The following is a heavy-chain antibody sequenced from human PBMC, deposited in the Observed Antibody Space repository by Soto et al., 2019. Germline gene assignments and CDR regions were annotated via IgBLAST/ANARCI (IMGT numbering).Heavy chain of an antibody. Sequence: ASVKVSCKASGYTFTSYYMHWVRQAPGQGLEWMGIINPSGGSTSYAQKFQGRVTMTRDTSTSTVYMELSSLRSEDTAVYYCARDFILLREGPYRYYGMDVWGQGTTVTVSS. J-gene: IGHJ6*02. CDR1: GYTFTSYY. CDR2: INPSGGST. D-gene: IGHD3-16*02. CDR3: ARDFILLREGPYRYYGMDV. V-gene: IGHV1-46*01.